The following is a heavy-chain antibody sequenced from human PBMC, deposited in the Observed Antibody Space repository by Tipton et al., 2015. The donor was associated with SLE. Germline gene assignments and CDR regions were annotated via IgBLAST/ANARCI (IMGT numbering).Heavy chain of an antibody. CDR1: GYPISSGYY. J-gene: IGHJ3*02. V-gene: IGHV4-38-2*02. CDR3: ARDRIQLWSVDAFDI. CDR2: IYHSGST. Sequence: TLSLTCAVSGYPISSGYYWGWIRQPPGKGLEWIGSIYHSGSTYYNPSLKSRVTISVDTSKNQFSLKLSSVTAADTAVYYCARDRIQLWSVDAFDIWGQGTMVTVSS. D-gene: IGHD5-18*01.